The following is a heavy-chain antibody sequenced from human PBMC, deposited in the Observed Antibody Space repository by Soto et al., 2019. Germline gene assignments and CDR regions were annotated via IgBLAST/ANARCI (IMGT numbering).Heavy chain of an antibody. CDR3: ATCHDSNWETYRFRH. V-gene: IGHV3-7*01. J-gene: IGHJ4*02. CDR1: GLMFRTYL. Sequence: EVQLVESGGDLVQPGGSLKLSCRTSGLMFRTYLMSWVRQAPGKGLEWVANIKTEGSEEYYADSVMGRFTISRDNTKNSRYLPMNSLRADYTAMYYCATCHDSNWETYRFRHWVQGPLVTVSS. D-gene: IGHD3-16*02. CDR2: IKTEGSEE.